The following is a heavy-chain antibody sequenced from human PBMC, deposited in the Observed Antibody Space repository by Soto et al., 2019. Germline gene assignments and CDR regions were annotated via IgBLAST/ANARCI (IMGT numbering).Heavy chain of an antibody. J-gene: IGHJ3*02. CDR2: FDPEDGET. CDR3: AKGPSWAAFDI. V-gene: IGHV1-24*01. CDR1: GYPLTELS. D-gene: IGHD3-16*01. Sequence: XSVKVSCKVSGYPLTELSMHWVRQAPGKGLEWMGGFDPEDGETIYAQKFQGRVTMTEDTSTDTAYMELSSLRSEDTAVYYCAKGPSWAAFDIWGQGTMVTVSS.